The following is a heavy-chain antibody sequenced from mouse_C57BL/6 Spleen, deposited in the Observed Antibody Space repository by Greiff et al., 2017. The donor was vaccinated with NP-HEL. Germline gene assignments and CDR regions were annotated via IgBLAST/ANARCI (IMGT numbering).Heavy chain of an antibody. V-gene: IGHV6-3*01. CDR2: IRLKSDNYAT. CDR1: GFTFSNYW. CDR3: TRAPFAY. Sequence: DVMLVESGGGLVQPGGSMKLSCVASGFTFSNYWMNWVRQSPEKGLEWVAQIRLKSDNYATHYAESVKVRFTISRDDSKSSVYLQMNNLRAEDTGIYYCTRAPFAYWGQGTLVTVSA. D-gene: IGHD3-3*01. J-gene: IGHJ3*01.